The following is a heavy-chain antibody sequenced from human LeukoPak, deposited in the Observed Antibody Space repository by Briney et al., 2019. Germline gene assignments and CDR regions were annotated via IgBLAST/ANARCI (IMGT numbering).Heavy chain of an antibody. J-gene: IGHJ3*02. V-gene: IGHV3-21*01. CDR1: GFTFSSFS. CDR3: ARARHDAFDI. Sequence: PGGSLRLSCAASGFTFSSFSMNWVRQAPGKGLEWVSSISSSSSYIYYADSVKGRFTISRDNAKNSLYLQMNSLRAEDTAVYYCARARHDAFDIWGQGTMVTVSS. CDR2: ISSSSSYI.